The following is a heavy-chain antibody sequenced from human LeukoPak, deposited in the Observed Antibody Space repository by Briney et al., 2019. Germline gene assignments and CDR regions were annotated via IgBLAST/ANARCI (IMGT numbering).Heavy chain of an antibody. J-gene: IGHJ4*02. Sequence: GGSLRLSCAASGFGFISYGMHWVRQAPGKGLEWVGVISDDGRNKKYADSVKGRFTISRDNSKDTLYLQMNSLRDEDTAVYYCAKRPSDYGDYVTYFDYWGQGTLVTVSS. CDR2: ISDDGRNK. CDR3: AKRPSDYGDYVTYFDY. V-gene: IGHV3-30*18. D-gene: IGHD4-17*01. CDR1: GFGFISYG.